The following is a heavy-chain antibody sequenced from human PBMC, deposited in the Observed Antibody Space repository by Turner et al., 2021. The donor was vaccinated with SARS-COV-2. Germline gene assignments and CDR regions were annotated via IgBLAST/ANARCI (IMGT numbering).Heavy chain of an antibody. CDR1: GGTFSSYA. CDR3: ARDGKWEPLDY. D-gene: IGHD1-26*01. CDR2: IIPILGIA. Sequence: QVQLVQSGAEVKKPGASVKVSCKASGGTFSSYAISWVRQAPGQGLEWMGGIIPILGIANYAQKFQGRVTITADKSRSSAYMELSSLRSEDTAVYYCARDGKWEPLDYWGQGTLVTVSS. V-gene: IGHV1-69*10. J-gene: IGHJ4*02.